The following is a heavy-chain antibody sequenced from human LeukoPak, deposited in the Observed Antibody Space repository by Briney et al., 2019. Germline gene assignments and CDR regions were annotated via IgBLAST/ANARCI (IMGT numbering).Heavy chain of an antibody. D-gene: IGHD3/OR15-3a*01. CDR2: MNPYSGNT. J-gene: IGHJ4*02. CDR1: VYTFPSYD. V-gene: IGHV1-8*01. Sequence: ASVKVSCKASVYTFPSYDINWVRQATGQGVEWMGWMNPYSGNTGYAQKFQGRVSMTSDTSITTAYMELSSLRSEDMAVYYCARSRTSSGLYDYWGQGTLVTVSS. CDR3: ARSRTSSGLYDY.